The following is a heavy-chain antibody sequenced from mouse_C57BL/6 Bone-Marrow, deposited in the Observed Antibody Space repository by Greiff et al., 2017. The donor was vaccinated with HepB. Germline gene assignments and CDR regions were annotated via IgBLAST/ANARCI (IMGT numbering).Heavy chain of an antibody. CDR1: GYTFTSYW. CDR3: ARGDGYYDSSYVPTMDY. V-gene: IGHV1-69*01. J-gene: IGHJ4*01. D-gene: IGHD1-1*01. CDR2: IDPSDSYT. Sequence: VQLQQPGAELVMPGASVKLSCKASGYTFTSYWMHWVKQRPGQGLEWIGEIDPSDSYTNYNQKFKGKSTLTVDKSSSTAYKQLSSLTSEDSAVYYCARGDGYYDSSYVPTMDYWGQGTSVTVSS.